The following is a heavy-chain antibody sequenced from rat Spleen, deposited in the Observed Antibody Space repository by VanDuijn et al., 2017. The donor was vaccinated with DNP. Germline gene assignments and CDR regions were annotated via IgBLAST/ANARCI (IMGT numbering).Heavy chain of an antibody. CDR1: GFTFSDYN. V-gene: IGHV5-7*01. CDR2: ISYDGSRI. Sequence: EVQLVESGGGLVQPGRSLKLSCAASGFTFSDYNMAWVRQAPKKGLEWVGTISYDGSRIYYRDSVKGRFTISRDNAKRILDLQMDSLRSEDTATYYCARPDYWGQGTSVTVSS. CDR3: ARPDY. D-gene: IGHD1-7*01. J-gene: IGHJ4*01.